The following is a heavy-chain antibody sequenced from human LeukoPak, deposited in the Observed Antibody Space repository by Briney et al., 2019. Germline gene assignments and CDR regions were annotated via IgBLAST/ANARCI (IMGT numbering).Heavy chain of an antibody. CDR1: GGSISSYY. D-gene: IGHD5-18*01. J-gene: IGHJ3*02. CDR2: MYYSGST. Sequence: PSETLSLTCTVSGGSISSYYWSWIRQPPGKGLEWIGYMYYSGSTNYNSSLKSRVTISVDTSKNQFSLKLSSVPAADTAVYYCARERGYSYGYAFDIWGQGTMVTVSS. V-gene: IGHV4-59*01. CDR3: ARERGYSYGYAFDI.